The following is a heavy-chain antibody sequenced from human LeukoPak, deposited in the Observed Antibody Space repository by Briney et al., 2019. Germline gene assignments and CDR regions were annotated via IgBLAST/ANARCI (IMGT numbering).Heavy chain of an antibody. CDR3: AKDGNTLGYCSGGSCYPYYFDY. CDR2: IYYSGST. Sequence: MASETLSLTCTVSGGSISSYYWSWIRQPPGKGLEWIGYIYYSGSTNYNPSLKSRVTISVDTSKNQFSLKLSSVTAADTAVYYCAKDGNTLGYCSGGSCYPYYFDYWGQGTLVTVSS. V-gene: IGHV4-59*01. D-gene: IGHD2-15*01. CDR1: GGSISSYY. J-gene: IGHJ4*02.